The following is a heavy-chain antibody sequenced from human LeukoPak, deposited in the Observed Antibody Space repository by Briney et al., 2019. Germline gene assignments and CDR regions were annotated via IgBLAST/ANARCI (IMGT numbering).Heavy chain of an antibody. J-gene: IGHJ4*02. V-gene: IGHV4-34*01. CDR1: GGSFSGYY. D-gene: IGHD3-22*01. Sequence: SETLSLTCAVYGGSFSGYYWGWIRQPPGKGLEWIGSIYDSGSTYYNPSLKSRVTISVDTSKNQFSLKLSSVTAADTTVYYCARLGGTMIVVAGEWGQGTLVTVSS. CDR3: ARLGGTMIVVAGE. CDR2: IYDSGST.